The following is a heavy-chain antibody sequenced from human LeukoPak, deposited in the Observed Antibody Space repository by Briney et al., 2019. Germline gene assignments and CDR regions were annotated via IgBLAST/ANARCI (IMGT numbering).Heavy chain of an antibody. CDR1: GGSFSDYY. V-gene: IGHV4-34*01. J-gene: IGHJ4*02. CDR2: INHRGIT. CDR3: ARRSTSCLDY. D-gene: IGHD2-2*01. Sequence: PSETLSLTCVVYGGSFSDYYWSWIRQPPGKELEWIGEINHRGITNYNPSLTSRVTISVDTSKNQFSLNLTFLTAADTAVYYCARRSTSCLDYWGQGTLVTVSS.